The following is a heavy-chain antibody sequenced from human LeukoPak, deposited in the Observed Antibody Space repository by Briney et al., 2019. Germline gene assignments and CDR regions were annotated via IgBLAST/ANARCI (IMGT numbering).Heavy chain of an antibody. Sequence: GGSLRLPCAASGFTFSSYSMNWVRQAPGKGLEWVSSISSSSSHIYYADSVKGRFTISRDNAKNSLYLQMNSLRVEDTAVYYCARDRGWGKGDSEWELPNHFDYWGQGTLVTVSS. CDR3: ARDRGWGKGDSEWELPNHFDY. J-gene: IGHJ4*02. CDR2: ISSSSSHI. V-gene: IGHV3-21*01. CDR1: GFTFSSYS. D-gene: IGHD1-26*01.